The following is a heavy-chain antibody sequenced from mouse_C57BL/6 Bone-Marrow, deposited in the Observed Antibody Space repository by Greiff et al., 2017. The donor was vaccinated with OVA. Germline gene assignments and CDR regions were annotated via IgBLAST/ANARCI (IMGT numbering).Heavy chain of an antibody. D-gene: IGHD3-2*02. V-gene: IGHV1-81*01. CDR1: GYTFTSYG. Sequence: VKLVESGAELVRPGASVKLSCKASGYTFTSYGISWVKQRTGQGLEWIGEIYPRSGNTYYNEKFKGKATLTADKSSSTAYMELRSLTSEDSAVYFGARREEHKLRGFAYWGQGTLVTVSA. CDR3: ARREEHKLRGFAY. CDR2: IYPRSGNT. J-gene: IGHJ3*01.